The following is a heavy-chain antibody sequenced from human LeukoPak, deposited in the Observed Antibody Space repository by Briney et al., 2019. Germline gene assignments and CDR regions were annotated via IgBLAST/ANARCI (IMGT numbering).Heavy chain of an antibody. CDR3: ARDGGSGYDFTPYYFDY. D-gene: IGHD5-12*01. V-gene: IGHV3-64*01. CDR1: GFTFSSYA. CDR2: ISSNGGST. J-gene: IGHJ4*02. Sequence: GGSLRLSCAASGFTFSSYAMHWVRQAPGKGLEYASAISSNGGSTYYANSVKGRFTISRDNSKNTLYLQMGSLRAEDMAVYYCARDGGSGYDFTPYYFDYWGQGTLVTVSS.